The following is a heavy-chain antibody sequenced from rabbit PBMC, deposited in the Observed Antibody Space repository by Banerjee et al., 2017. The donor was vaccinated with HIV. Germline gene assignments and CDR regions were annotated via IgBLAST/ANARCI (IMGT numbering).Heavy chain of an antibody. CDR2: IYAGSSGVT. J-gene: IGHJ4*01. CDR1: GFSFSSSYY. V-gene: IGHV1S40*01. CDR3: ARMYYSYAYAGGAYYAYFNL. Sequence: QSLEESGGDLVKPGASLTLTCTASGFSFSSSYYMCWVRQAPGKGLEWIACIYAGSSGVTYHARWAIGRFTISKTSSTTVTLQMTSLTAADTATYFCARMYYSYAYAGGAYYAYFNLWGQGTLVTVS. D-gene: IGHD8-1*01.